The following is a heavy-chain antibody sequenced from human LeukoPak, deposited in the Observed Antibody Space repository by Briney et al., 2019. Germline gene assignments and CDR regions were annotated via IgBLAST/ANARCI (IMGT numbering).Heavy chain of an antibody. CDR1: GFTSSSYA. D-gene: IGHD1-1*01. Sequence: GSLRLSCAASGFTSSSYAMSWVRQAPGKGLEWVSAISGSGGNTYYADSVKGRFTISRDNSKNTLYLQMNSLRAEDTAVYYCAKDPPGTGNFDYWGQGTLVTVSS. CDR2: ISGSGGNT. J-gene: IGHJ4*02. CDR3: AKDPPGTGNFDY. V-gene: IGHV3-23*01.